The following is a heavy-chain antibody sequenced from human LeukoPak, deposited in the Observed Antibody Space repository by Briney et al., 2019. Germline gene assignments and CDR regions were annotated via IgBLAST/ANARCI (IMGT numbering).Heavy chain of an antibody. CDR2: INPNSSGT. D-gene: IGHD3-10*01. CDR1: GYTFTGYY. CDR3: ARDLLLWFGEPPNAFDI. V-gene: IGHV1-2*02. J-gene: IGHJ3*02. Sequence: ASVKVSCKASGYTFTGYYMHWVRQAPGQGLEWMGWINPNSSGTNYAQKFQGRVTMTRDTSISTAYMELSRLRSDDTAVYYCARDLLLWFGEPPNAFDIWGQGTMVTVSS.